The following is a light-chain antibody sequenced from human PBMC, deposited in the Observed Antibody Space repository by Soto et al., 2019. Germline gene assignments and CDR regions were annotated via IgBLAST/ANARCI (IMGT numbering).Light chain of an antibody. Sequence: NVLTQSPGTLSLSPGQRATLSCRASQSLSGNYLAWYEQKPGQAPRVLIYRASIRATGISDRFSGSGSGTDFTLTISRLEPEDFAEYYCQHYGASPWTFGQGTKVEIK. CDR3: QHYGASPWT. J-gene: IGKJ1*01. V-gene: IGKV3-20*01. CDR2: RAS. CDR1: QSLSGNY.